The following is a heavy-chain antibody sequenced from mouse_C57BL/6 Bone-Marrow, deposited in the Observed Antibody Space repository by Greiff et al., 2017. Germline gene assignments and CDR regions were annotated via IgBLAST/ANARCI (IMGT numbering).Heavy chain of an antibody. D-gene: IGHD1-1*01. CDR2: IDPENGDT. V-gene: IGHV14-4*01. J-gene: IGHJ2*01. CDR3: TTITTVVAPFDY. Sequence: EVKLQESGAELVRPGASVKLSCTASGFTIKDDSMHWVKQRPEQGLEWIGWIDPENGDTEYASKFQGKATITTDPSSNTAYLQLSSLTSEDTAVYYCTTITTVVAPFDYWGQGTTLTVSS. CDR1: GFTIKDDS.